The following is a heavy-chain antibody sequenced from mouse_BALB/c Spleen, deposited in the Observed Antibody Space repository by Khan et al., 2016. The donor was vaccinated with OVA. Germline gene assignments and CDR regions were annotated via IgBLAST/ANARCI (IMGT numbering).Heavy chain of an antibody. Sequence: QIQLVQSGPELKKPGETVKISCKARGYTFTNYGMNWVKQAPGKGLKWMGWINTYTGEPTYADDFKGRFAFSLETSASTAYLQINNLKNEDTATYFCARFHGGYWGQGTTLTVPS. V-gene: IGHV9-3-1*01. CDR1: GYTFTNYG. CDR3: ARFHGGY. J-gene: IGHJ2*01. CDR2: INTYTGEP.